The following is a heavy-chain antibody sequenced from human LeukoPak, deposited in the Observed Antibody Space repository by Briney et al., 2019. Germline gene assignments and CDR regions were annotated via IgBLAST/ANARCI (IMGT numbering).Heavy chain of an antibody. D-gene: IGHD5-12*01. CDR1: GFTFSSYA. CDR3: ARGEVIVATIAPGYYGMDV. J-gene: IGHJ6*02. CDR2: ISYDGSNK. V-gene: IGHV3-30-3*01. Sequence: PGGSLRLSCAASGFTFSSYAMHWVRQAPGKGLEWVAVISYDGSNKYYADSVKGRFTISRDNSKNTLYLQMNSLRSDDTAVYYCARGEVIVATIAPGYYGMDVWGQGTTVTVSS.